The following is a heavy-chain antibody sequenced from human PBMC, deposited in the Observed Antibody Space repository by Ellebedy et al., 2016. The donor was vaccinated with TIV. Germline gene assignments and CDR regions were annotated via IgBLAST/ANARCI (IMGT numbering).Heavy chain of an antibody. CDR2: VYYSGSP. J-gene: IGHJ5*02. CDR1: GGSVSSTRYY. D-gene: IGHD6-25*01. Sequence: MPSETLSLTCSVSGGSVSSTRYYWAWIRQPPGKGLEWIGSVYYSGSPYYNPSFKSRVPLSVDTSKNQFFLKLSFVTAADTAVYYCARDRGAASFDPWGQGTLVTVSS. V-gene: IGHV4-39*02. CDR3: ARDRGAASFDP.